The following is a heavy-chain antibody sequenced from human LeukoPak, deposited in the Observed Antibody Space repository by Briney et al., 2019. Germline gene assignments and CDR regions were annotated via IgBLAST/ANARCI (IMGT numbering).Heavy chain of an antibody. CDR1: GYTFTGYY. D-gene: IGHD6-19*01. CDR3: ARSPSSSGWYADY. V-gene: IGHV1-18*04. CDR2: ISAYNGAT. J-gene: IGHJ4*02. Sequence: ASVKVSCKASGYTFTGYYMHWVRQAPGQGLEWMGWISAYNGATNYAQKLQGRVTMTTDTSTNTAYMELRSLRSDDTAVYYCARSPSSSGWYADYWGQGTLVTVSS.